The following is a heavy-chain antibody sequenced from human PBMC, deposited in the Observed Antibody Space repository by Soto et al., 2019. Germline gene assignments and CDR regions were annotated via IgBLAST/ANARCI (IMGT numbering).Heavy chain of an antibody. D-gene: IGHD3-10*01. CDR2: MNPNSGNT. Sequence: QVQLVQSGAEVKKPGASVKVSCKASGYTFTSYDINWVRQATGQGLEWMGWMNPNSGNTGYAQKFQGRVAMTGNTSISTAYRDLSSLRCEDTAVYYCASGWYYGSGSPFEPWGQGDLVTVSS. V-gene: IGHV1-8*01. CDR3: ASGWYYGSGSPFEP. CDR1: GYTFTSYD. J-gene: IGHJ5*02.